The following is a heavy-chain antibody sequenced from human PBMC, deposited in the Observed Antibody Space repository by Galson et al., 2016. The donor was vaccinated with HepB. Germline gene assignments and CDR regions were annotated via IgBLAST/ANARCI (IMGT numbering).Heavy chain of an antibody. CDR2: IWFDASNK. V-gene: IGHV3-33*01. J-gene: IGHJ6*02. Sequence: SLRLSCAASGFMFSNYGMHWVRQAPGKGLEWVAVIWFDASNKYHGDSAKGRFTISRDNSKNMLYLQMNSLRAEDTALYYCARDRDYVWGSYRYPHYYGMDVWGQGTTVTVSS. CDR3: ARDRDYVWGSYRYPHYYGMDV. D-gene: IGHD3-16*02. CDR1: GFMFSNYG.